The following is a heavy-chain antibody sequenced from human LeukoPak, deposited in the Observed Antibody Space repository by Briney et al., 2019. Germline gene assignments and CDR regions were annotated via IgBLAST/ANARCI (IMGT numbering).Heavy chain of an antibody. D-gene: IGHD2-2*01. CDR3: TTGGVVVPAAKGDAFDI. CDR2: IKSKTDGGTT. V-gene: IGHV3-15*01. J-gene: IGHJ3*02. Sequence: GGSLRLSCAASGFTFSNAWMSWVRQAPGKGLEWVGRIKSKTDGGTTDYAAPVKGRFTISRDDPKNTLYLQMNSLKTEDTAVYYCTTGGVVVPAAKGDAFDIWGQGTMVTVSS. CDR1: GFTFSNAW.